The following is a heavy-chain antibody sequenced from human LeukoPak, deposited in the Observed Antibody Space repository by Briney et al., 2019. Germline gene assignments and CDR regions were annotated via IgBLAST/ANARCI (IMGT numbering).Heavy chain of an antibody. CDR1: GGTFSSYA. CDR2: INPSGGST. D-gene: IGHD7-27*01. Sequence: ASVQVSCKASGGTFSSYAISWVRQAPGQGLEWMGIINPSGGSTSYAQKFQGRVTMTRNTSMSTAYMELSSLRSEDTAVYYCARGPPNWGYDYWGQGTLVTVSS. J-gene: IGHJ4*02. V-gene: IGHV1-46*01. CDR3: ARGPPNWGYDY.